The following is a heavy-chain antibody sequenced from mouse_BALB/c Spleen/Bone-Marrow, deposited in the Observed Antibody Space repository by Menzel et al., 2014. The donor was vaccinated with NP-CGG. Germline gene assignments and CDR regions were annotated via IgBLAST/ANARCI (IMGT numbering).Heavy chain of an antibody. CDR2: INPSTGYT. J-gene: IGHJ3*01. V-gene: IGHV1-7*01. CDR1: GYTFTSYW. D-gene: IGHD1-1*01. CDR3: ARRAYGSYGFPY. Sequence: QVQLQQSGAELAKPGASVKMSCEASGYTFTSYWMHWVKQRPGQGLEWIGYINPSTGYTEYNQNFKDKATLTADKSSSTAYMQLSSLTSEDSAVYYCARRAYGSYGFPYWGQGTLVTVSA.